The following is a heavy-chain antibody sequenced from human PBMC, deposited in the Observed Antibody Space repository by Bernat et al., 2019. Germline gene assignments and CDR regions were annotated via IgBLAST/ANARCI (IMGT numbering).Heavy chain of an antibody. CDR3: ARSFDYGYFDF. V-gene: IGHV4-38-2*01. J-gene: IGHJ4*02. CDR1: GYSIRSGYY. Sequence: QVQLQESGPGLVKPSETLSLTCAVSGYSIRSGYYWGWIRQPPGKGLKWIGNIHYSGSTYYSPSLKSRVTISVDTSKNQFSLDLSSVTAADTAVYFCARSFDYGYFDFWGQGTLVTVSS. CDR2: IHYSGST. D-gene: IGHD4-17*01.